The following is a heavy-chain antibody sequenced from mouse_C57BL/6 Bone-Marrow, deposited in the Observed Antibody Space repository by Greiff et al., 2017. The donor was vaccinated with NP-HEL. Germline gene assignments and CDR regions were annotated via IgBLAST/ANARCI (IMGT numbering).Heavy chain of an antibody. CDR3: ARWIYGNYLHWYFDV. D-gene: IGHD2-1*01. J-gene: IGHJ1*03. Sequence: QVHVKQSGAELARPGASVKLSCKASGYTFTSYGISWVKQRPGQGLEWIGEIYPRSGNTYYNEKFKGKATLTADKSSSTAYMELRSLTSEDSAVYFCARWIYGNYLHWYFDVWGTGTTVTVSS. V-gene: IGHV1-81*01. CDR2: IYPRSGNT. CDR1: GYTFTSYG.